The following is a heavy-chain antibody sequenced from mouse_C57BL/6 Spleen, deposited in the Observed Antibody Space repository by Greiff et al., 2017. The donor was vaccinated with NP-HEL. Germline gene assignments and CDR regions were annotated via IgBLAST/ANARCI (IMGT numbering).Heavy chain of an antibody. D-gene: IGHD1-3*01. CDR1: GYAFSSSW. Sequence: VQLQQSGPELVKPGASVKISCKASGYAFSSSWMNWVKQRPGKGLEWIGRIYPGDGDTNYNGKFKGEATLTADKSSSTAYMQLSSLTSEDSAVYFCARSAYNGMDYWGQGTSVTVSS. J-gene: IGHJ4*01. CDR2: IYPGDGDT. V-gene: IGHV1-82*01. CDR3: ARSAYNGMDY.